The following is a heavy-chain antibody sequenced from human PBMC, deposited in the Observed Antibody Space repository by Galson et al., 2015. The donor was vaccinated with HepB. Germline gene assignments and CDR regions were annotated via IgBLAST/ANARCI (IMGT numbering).Heavy chain of an antibody. CDR2: ITPMFGSA. V-gene: IGHV1-69*06. CDR3: ARDGYNDISGNLPVY. J-gene: IGHJ4*02. D-gene: IGHD3-22*01. CDR1: GGTFSSYG. Sequence: SVKVSCKAAGGTFSSYGFSWVRQAPGHGLEWMGGITPMFGSANYAQKFQGRVTITADKSTSTAYMELSSLRYEDTAVYYCARDGYNDISGNLPVYWGQGTLVTVSS.